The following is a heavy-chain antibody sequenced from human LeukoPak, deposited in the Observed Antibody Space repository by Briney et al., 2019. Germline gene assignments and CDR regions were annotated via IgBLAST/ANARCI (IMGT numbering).Heavy chain of an antibody. J-gene: IGHJ4*02. CDR2: ISSSSSYI. CDR1: GFTFSSYS. D-gene: IGHD2-15*01. Sequence: GGPLRLSCAASGFTFSSYSMNWVRQAPGKGLEWVSSISSSSSYIYYADSVKGRFTISRDNAKNSLYLQMNSLRAEDTAVYYCARDLVVVVAATHDYWGQGTLVTVSS. V-gene: IGHV3-21*01. CDR3: ARDLVVVVAATHDY.